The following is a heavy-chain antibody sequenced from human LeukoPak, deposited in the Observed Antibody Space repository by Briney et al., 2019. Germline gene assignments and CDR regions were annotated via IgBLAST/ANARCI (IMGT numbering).Heavy chain of an antibody. J-gene: IGHJ4*02. CDR1: GFTFSSYA. Sequence: PGRSLRLSCAASGFTFSSYAMHWVRQAPGKGLEWVAVISYDGSNKYYADSVKGRFTISRDNSKNTLYLQMNSLRAEDTAVYYCARDLSYYYDSSGYSYYFDYWGQGTLVTVSS. CDR3: ARDLSYYYDSSGYSYYFDY. V-gene: IGHV3-30*01. CDR2: ISYDGSNK. D-gene: IGHD3-22*01.